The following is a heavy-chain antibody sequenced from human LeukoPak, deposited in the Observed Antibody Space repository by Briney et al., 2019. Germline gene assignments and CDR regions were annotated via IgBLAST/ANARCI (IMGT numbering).Heavy chain of an antibody. V-gene: IGHV1-18*01. CDR3: AREYCSGGSCYSVFVY. Sequence: ASVKVSCKASGYTFTSYGISWVRQAPGQGLEWMGWISAYNGNTNYAQKLQGRVTMTTDTSTSTAYMELRSLRSDDTAVYYCAREYCSGGSCYSVFVYWGQGTLVTVSS. J-gene: IGHJ4*02. CDR1: GYTFTSYG. CDR2: ISAYNGNT. D-gene: IGHD2-15*01.